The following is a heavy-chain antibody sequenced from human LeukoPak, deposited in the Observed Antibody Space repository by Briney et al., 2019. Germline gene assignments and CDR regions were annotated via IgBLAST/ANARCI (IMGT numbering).Heavy chain of an antibody. D-gene: IGHD5-24*01. CDR1: GFTFSDYY. Sequence: GGSLRLSCAASGFTFSDYYMSWIRQAPGKGLEWVSYISSSGSTIYYADSAKGRFTISRDNAKNSLYLQMNSLRAEDTAVYYCARVPSEMATIVYFDYWGQGTLVTVSS. J-gene: IGHJ4*02. V-gene: IGHV3-11*01. CDR3: ARVPSEMATIVYFDY. CDR2: ISSSGSTI.